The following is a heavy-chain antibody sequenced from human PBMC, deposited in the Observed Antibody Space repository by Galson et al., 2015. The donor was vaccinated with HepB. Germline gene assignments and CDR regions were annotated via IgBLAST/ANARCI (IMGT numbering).Heavy chain of an antibody. V-gene: IGHV3-21*06. CDR3: ARVVPASSGYYPPDY. J-gene: IGHJ4*02. CDR2: ISSSSAYI. D-gene: IGHD3-22*01. Sequence: SLRLSCAASGFIFSGYSMNWVRQAPGKGLEWVSSISSSSAYISYADSVEGRFTVSRDNAKNSLFLQMNSLRVEDTAVYFCARVVPASSGYYPPDYWGQGTLVTVSS. CDR1: GFIFSGYS.